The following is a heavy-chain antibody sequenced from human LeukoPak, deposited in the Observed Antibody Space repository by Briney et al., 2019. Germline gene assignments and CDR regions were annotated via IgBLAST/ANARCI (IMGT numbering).Heavy chain of an antibody. V-gene: IGHV4-59*01. CDR2: IYYSGNT. CDR3: ARGWDTGYSYYGMDV. CDR1: GGSISGYY. Sequence: PSETLSLTCTVSGGSISGYYWSWIRQPPGKGLGWIGYIYYSGNTNYNPSLKSRVTLSVDTSTNQLFLKLSSVTAADTAVYYCARGWDTGYSYYGMDVWGPGTTVTVSS. D-gene: IGHD5-18*01. J-gene: IGHJ6*02.